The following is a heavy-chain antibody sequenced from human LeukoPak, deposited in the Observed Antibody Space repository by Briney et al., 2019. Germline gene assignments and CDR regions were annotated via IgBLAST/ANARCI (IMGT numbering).Heavy chain of an antibody. CDR2: IYHSGST. D-gene: IGHD3-3*01. CDR1: GGSISSGGYY. Sequence: KPSETLSLTCTVSGGSISSGGYYWSWIRQPPGKGLEWIGYIYHSGSTYYNPSLKSRVTISVDRSKNQFSLKLSSVTAADTAVYYCARFSRFLEWLWVDYWGQGTLVTVSS. V-gene: IGHV4-30-2*01. J-gene: IGHJ4*02. CDR3: ARFSRFLEWLWVDY.